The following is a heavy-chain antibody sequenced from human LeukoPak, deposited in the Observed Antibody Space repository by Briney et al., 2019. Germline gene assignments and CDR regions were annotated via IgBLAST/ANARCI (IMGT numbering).Heavy chain of an antibody. J-gene: IGHJ4*02. Sequence: GGSLRLSCAASGFTFGTYDMQWVRQAPGKGLEWVSGISRTGPTYYSDSVRGRFTISRDNSKDTLYLQMNSLRAEDTAVYYCTKYLSALDYWGQGALVTVSS. CDR1: GFTFGTYD. CDR2: ISRTGPT. CDR3: TKYLSALDY. V-gene: IGHV3-23*01. D-gene: IGHD2-15*01.